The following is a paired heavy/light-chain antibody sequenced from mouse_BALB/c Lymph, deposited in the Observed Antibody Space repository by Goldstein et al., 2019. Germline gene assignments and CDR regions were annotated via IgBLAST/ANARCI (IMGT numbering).Heavy chain of an antibody. V-gene: IGHV8-5*01. D-gene: IGHD1-1*01. J-gene: IGHJ1*01. Sequence: QVTLKESGPGILQPSQTLSLTCSFSGFSLSTSNMGVGWIRQPSGKGLEWLLHILWNDSKYYNPALKSRLTISKDTYNNQVFLKIANVDTADTATYYCARMGYYGSSSYWYFDVWGAGTTVTVSS. CDR3: ARMGYYGSSSYWYFDV. CDR2: ILWNDSK. CDR1: GFSLSTSNMG.
Light chain of an antibody. CDR1: QDISNY. CDR3: QQGNTLPLT. Sequence: DIQMTQTTSSLSASLGDRVTISCRASQDISNYLNWYQQKPDGTVKLLIYYTSRLHSGVPSRFSGSGSGTDYSLTISNLEQEDIATYFCQQGNTLPLTFGAGTKLELK. CDR2: YTS. J-gene: IGKJ5*01. V-gene: IGKV10-96*01.